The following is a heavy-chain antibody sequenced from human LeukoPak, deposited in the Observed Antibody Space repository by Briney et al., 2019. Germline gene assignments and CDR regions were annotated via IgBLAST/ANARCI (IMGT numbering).Heavy chain of an antibody. Sequence: GASVKVSCKASGGTFSSYAISWVRQAPGQGLEWMGGIIPIFGTANYAQKFQGRVTITADESTSTAYMELSSLRSEDTAVYYCARDSHRYCSGGSCYSGDYWGQGTLVTVSS. CDR2: IIPIFGTA. J-gene: IGHJ4*02. V-gene: IGHV1-69*13. CDR3: ARDSHRYCSGGSCYSGDY. D-gene: IGHD2-15*01. CDR1: GGTFSSYA.